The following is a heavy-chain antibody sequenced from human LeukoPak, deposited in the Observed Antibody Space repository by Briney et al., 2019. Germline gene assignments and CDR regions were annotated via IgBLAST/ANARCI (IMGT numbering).Heavy chain of an antibody. CDR3: ARGADTGSYGSLVYFDY. J-gene: IGHJ4*02. CDR2: ISAYSGNT. D-gene: IGHD3-16*01. CDR1: VYTFTTYG. V-gene: IGHV1-18*01. Sequence: ASVSVSYTASVYTFTTYGISWVRQAPGQGREGMGLISAYSGNTNFAQKLQGRVTMTTDTSTSTAYMELRSLRSDDTAVYFCARGADTGSYGSLVYFDYWGQGTLVTVSS.